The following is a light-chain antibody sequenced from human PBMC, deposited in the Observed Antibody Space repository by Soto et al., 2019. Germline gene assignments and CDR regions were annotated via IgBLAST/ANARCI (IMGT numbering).Light chain of an antibody. J-gene: IGKJ4*01. Sequence: DIQMTQSPSSLSASVGDRVTITCRASQSIASYLNWHQQKPGKEPKLLIYAAARLQSGVPSRVSGSGSGTDFTLTISSLQPEDFATYYCQQSYSSPRTFGGGTKVEMK. V-gene: IGKV1-39*01. CDR2: AAA. CDR3: QQSYSSPRT. CDR1: QSIASY.